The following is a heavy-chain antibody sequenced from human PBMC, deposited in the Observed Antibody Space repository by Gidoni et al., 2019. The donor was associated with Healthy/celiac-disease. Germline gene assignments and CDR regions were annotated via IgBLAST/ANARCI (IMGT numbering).Heavy chain of an antibody. D-gene: IGHD5-18*01. V-gene: IGHV3-23*01. CDR3: AKDRILGSWIQLWPKPLDY. CDR2: ISGSGGST. CDR1: GFTFSSYA. J-gene: IGHJ4*02. Sequence: EVQLLESGGGLVQPGGSLRLSCAASGFTFSSYAMRWVRQAPGKGLEWVSAISGSGGSTYYADSVKGRFTISRDNSKNTLYLQMNSLRAEDTAVYYCAKDRILGSWIQLWPKPLDYWGQGTLVTVSS.